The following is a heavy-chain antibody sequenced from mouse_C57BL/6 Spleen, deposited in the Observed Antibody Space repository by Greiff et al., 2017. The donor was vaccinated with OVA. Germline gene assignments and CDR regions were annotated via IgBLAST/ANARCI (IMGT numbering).Heavy chain of an antibody. Sequence: EVKLVESGGGLVQSGRSLRLSCATSGFTFSDFYMEWVRQAPGKGLEWIAASRNKANDYTTEYSASVKGRFIVSRDTSQSILYLQMNALRAEDTAIYYCARDGDYSNSWFAYWGQGTLVTVSA. V-gene: IGHV7-1*01. CDR2: SRNKANDYTT. D-gene: IGHD2-5*01. J-gene: IGHJ3*01. CDR1: GFTFSDFY. CDR3: ARDGDYSNSWFAY.